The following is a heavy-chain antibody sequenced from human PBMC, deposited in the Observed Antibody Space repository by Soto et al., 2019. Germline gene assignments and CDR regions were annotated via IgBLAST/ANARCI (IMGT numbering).Heavy chain of an antibody. D-gene: IGHD3-22*01. CDR1: GFTFSSYS. CDR3: ASMYYYDSSGYYPGGYYGMDV. Sequence: GGSLRLSCAASGFTFSSYSMNWVRQAPGKGLEWVSYISSSSTIYYADSVKGRFTISRDNAKNSLYLQMNSLRDEDTAVYYCASMYYYDSSGYYPGGYYGMDVWGQGTTVTVSS. J-gene: IGHJ6*02. V-gene: IGHV3-48*02. CDR2: ISSSSTI.